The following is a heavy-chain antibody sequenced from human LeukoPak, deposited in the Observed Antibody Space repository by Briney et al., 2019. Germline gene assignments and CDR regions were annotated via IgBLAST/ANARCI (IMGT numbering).Heavy chain of an antibody. Sequence: PSETLSLTCTVSGGSISSYYWSWIRQPPGKGLEWIGYIYYSGSTNYNPSLKSRVTISVDTSKNQFSLKLSSVTAADTAVYYCARDPGYCSGGSCYGRAEFDYWGQGTLVTVSS. CDR3: ARDPGYCSGGSCYGRAEFDY. CDR1: GGSISSYY. J-gene: IGHJ4*02. V-gene: IGHV4-59*01. D-gene: IGHD2-15*01. CDR2: IYYSGST.